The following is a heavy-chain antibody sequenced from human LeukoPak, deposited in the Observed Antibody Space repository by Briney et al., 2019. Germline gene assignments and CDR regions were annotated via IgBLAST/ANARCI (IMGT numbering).Heavy chain of an antibody. V-gene: IGHV1-69*13. CDR3: ANNPGIAAAGSVYNWFDP. CDR2: IIPIFGTA. D-gene: IGHD6-13*01. Sequence: SVKVSCKASGGTFISYAISWVRQAPGQGLEWMGGIIPIFGTANYAQKFQGRVTITADESTSTAYMELSSLRSEDTAVYYCANNPGIAAAGSVYNWFDPWGQGTLVTVSS. J-gene: IGHJ5*02. CDR1: GGTFISYA.